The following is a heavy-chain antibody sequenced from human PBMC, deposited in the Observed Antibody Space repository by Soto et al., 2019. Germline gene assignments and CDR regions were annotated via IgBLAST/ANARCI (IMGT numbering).Heavy chain of an antibody. V-gene: IGHV1-46*01. CDR3: ARNLAAGDY. CDR1: GYTFTNSY. CDR2: LNPNGGST. Sequence: QVQLVQSGAEVKKPGASVKVSCKASGYTFTNSYIHWVRQAPGQGLEWMALLNPNGGSTNYAPNFQGRVTVTRDTSTSTVYMELTSLTSEDTAVYYCARNLAAGDYWGQGTLVTVSS. D-gene: IGHD6-13*01. J-gene: IGHJ4*02.